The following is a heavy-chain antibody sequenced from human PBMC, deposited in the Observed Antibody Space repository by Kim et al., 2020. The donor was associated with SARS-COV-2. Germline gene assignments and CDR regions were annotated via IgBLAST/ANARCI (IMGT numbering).Heavy chain of an antibody. D-gene: IGHD1-7*01. CDR3: ARDGGDWNYSFNFDY. J-gene: IGHJ4*02. V-gene: IGHV3-11*01. CDR2: ISSSGSTI. Sequence: GGSLRLSCAASGFTFSDYYMSWIRQAPGKGLEWVSYISSSGSTIYYADSVKGRFTISRGNAKNSLYLQMNSLRAEDTAVYYCARDGGDWNYSFNFDYWGQGTLVTVSS. CDR1: GFTFSDYY.